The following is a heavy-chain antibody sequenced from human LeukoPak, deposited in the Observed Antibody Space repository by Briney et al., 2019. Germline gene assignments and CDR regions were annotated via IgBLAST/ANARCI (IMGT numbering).Heavy chain of an antibody. V-gene: IGHV4-4*07. J-gene: IGHJ6*03. CDR3: AREGSDYYGSGSYYRSYCYYMDV. CDR1: GGSISSYY. CDR2: IYTSGST. Sequence: SETLSLTCTVSGGSISSYYWSWIRQPAGKGLEWIGRIYTSGSTNYNPSLKSRVTMSVDTSKNQFSLKLSSVTAADTAVYYCAREGSDYYGSGSYYRSYCYYMDVWGKGTTVTISS. D-gene: IGHD3-10*01.